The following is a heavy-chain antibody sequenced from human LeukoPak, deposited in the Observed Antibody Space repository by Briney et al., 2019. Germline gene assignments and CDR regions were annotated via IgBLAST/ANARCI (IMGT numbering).Heavy chain of an antibody. CDR1: GFTFSSYW. CDR3: AREGLAAAGTTLNWFDP. Sequence: GGSLRLSCAASGFTFSSYWMSWVRQAPGKGLEWVANIKQDGSEKYYVDSVKGRFTISRDNAKNSLYLQTNSLRAEDTAVYYCAREGLAAAGTTLNWFDPWGQGALVTVSS. CDR2: IKQDGSEK. V-gene: IGHV3-7*01. J-gene: IGHJ5*02. D-gene: IGHD6-13*01.